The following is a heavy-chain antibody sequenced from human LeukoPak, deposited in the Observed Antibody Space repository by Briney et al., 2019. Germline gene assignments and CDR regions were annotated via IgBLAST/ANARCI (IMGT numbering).Heavy chain of an antibody. CDR1: GYTFTSYG. CDR2: ISAYNGNT. CDR3: ARDQGIAAAGPHHYYGMDV. D-gene: IGHD6-13*01. V-gene: IGHV1-18*01. J-gene: IGHJ6*02. Sequence: GASVKVSCKASGYTFTSYGISWVRQAPGQGLEWMGWISAYNGNTNYAQKLQGRVTMTTDTSTSTAYMELRSLRSDDTAVYYCARDQGIAAAGPHHYYGMDVWGQGTTVTISS.